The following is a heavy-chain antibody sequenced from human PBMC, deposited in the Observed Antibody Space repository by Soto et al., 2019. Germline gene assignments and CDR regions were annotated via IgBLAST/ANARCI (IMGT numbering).Heavy chain of an antibody. V-gene: IGHV4-59*12. Sequence: PSETLSLTCTVSGGSISSYYWSWIRQPPGKGLEWIGYIYYSGSTNYNPSLKSRVTISLDTSKNQFSLKLTSVTAADTAAYYCARVRGNQLLGWFDPWGQGTLVTAPQ. CDR2: IYYSGST. CDR1: GGSISSYY. D-gene: IGHD2-2*01. J-gene: IGHJ5*02. CDR3: ARVRGNQLLGWFDP.